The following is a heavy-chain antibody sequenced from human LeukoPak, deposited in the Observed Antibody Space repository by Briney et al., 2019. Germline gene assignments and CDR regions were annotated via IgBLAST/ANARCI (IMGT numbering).Heavy chain of an antibody. CDR2: ISWNSGSI. J-gene: IGHJ4*02. CDR3: AKDRGYCSGGSCYFHFDY. Sequence: PGRSLRLSCAASGFTFDDYAMHWVRQAPGKGLEWVSGISWNSGSISYADSVKGRFTISRDNAKNSLYLQMNSLRAEDTAVYYCAKDRGYCSGGSCYFHFDYWGQGTLVTVSS. D-gene: IGHD2-15*01. CDR1: GFTFDDYA. V-gene: IGHV3-9*01.